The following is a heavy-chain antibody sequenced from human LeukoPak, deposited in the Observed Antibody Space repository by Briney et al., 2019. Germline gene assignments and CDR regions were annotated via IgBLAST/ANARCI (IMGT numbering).Heavy chain of an antibody. CDR1: GYTFTGNY. J-gene: IGHJ4*02. CDR2: INPNTGGT. CDR3: ARDSTPLDY. Sequence: ASVKVSCKTSGYTFTGNYMHWVRQAPGQGLEWMEWINPNTGGTNYAQKFQGRVSMTRDTSISTAYMDLSRLRSDDTAVYYCARDSTPLDYWGQGTLVTVSS. D-gene: IGHD2/OR15-2a*01. V-gene: IGHV1-2*02.